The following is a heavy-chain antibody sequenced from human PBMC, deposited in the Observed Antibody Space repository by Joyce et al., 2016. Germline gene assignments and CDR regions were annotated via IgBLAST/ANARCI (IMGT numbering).Heavy chain of an antibody. D-gene: IGHD3-22*01. V-gene: IGHV1-18*01. CDR3: ARDSSGYYRFFDL. J-gene: IGHJ2*01. CDR1: GCSFSDYG. CDR2: ISGYNGYI. Sequence: AQLVQCGAEVKQRGASVKVSCKASGCSFSDYGITWVRQAPGQGLDWMGWISGYNGYINYAQKFQARLTMTTDTSTSTADMVLRSLRPDDTAVFYCARDSSGYYRFFDLWGRGTLVTVSS.